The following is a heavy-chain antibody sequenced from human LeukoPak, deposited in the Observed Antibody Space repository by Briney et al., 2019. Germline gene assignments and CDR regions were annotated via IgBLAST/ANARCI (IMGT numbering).Heavy chain of an antibody. CDR2: INHGGST. V-gene: IGHV4-34*01. CDR1: GGSFSGDF. CDR3: ARVDGSCSGGSCPSGNWFDP. Sequence: SETLSLTCAVYGGSFSGDFWSWIRQSPGKGLEWIGEINHGGSTTYNPSLQSRVTISVDTSKNQFSLKLTSVTAADTAVYYCARVDGSCSGGSCPSGNWFDPWGQGTLVTVSS. J-gene: IGHJ5*02. D-gene: IGHD2-15*01.